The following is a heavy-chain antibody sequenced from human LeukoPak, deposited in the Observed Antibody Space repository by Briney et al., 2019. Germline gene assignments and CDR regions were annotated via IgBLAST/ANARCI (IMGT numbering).Heavy chain of an antibody. J-gene: IGHJ4*02. D-gene: IGHD3-22*01. V-gene: IGHV3-48*04. CDR3: ARDNYDSSGPYYFDY. CDR2: ISSSGSTI. CDR1: GFTFSSYS. Sequence: PGGSLSLSCEVSGFTFSSYSMTWVRQAPGKGLEWVSSISSSGSTIYYADSVKGRFTISRDHARNSLYLQMNSLRAEDTAVYYCARDNYDSSGPYYFDYWGQGTLVTVSS.